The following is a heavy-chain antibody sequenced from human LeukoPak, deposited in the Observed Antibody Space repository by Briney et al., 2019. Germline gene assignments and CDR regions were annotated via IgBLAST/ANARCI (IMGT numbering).Heavy chain of an antibody. J-gene: IGHJ3*02. CDR3: ARRFGELLSHAFDI. D-gene: IGHD3-10*01. V-gene: IGHV1-8*03. CDR1: GYTFTSYD. Sequence: ASVKVSCKTSGYTFTSYDINWVRQATGQGLEWMGWMNPNSGNTGYAQKFQGRVTITRNTSISTAYMELSSLRSEDTAVYYCARRFGELLSHAFDIWAKGQWSPSLQ. CDR2: MNPNSGNT.